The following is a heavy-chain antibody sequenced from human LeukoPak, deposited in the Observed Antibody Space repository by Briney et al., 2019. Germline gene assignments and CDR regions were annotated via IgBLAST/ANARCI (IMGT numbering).Heavy chain of an antibody. CDR1: GGSISRNNYY. CDR3: ATHVDATRGYYFED. V-gene: IGHV4-39*01. D-gene: IGHD5-18*01. Sequence: KPSETLSLTCTVSGGSISRNNYYWGWIRHPPGKGLEWIGTVYYTGSTSYNPSLKSRVTISVDTSKNQFSLKLSSVTAADTAIYYCATHVDATRGYYFEDWGQGTLVTVSS. CDR2: VYYTGST. J-gene: IGHJ4*02.